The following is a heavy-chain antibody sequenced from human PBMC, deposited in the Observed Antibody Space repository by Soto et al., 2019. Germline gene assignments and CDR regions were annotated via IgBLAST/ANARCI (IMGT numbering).Heavy chain of an antibody. J-gene: IGHJ4*02. V-gene: IGHV3-64*01. CDR2: ISSNGGST. Sequence: GGSLRLSCAASGFTFSCYAMHWVRQAPGKGLEYVSAISSNGGSTYYANSVKGRFTISRDNSKNTLYLQMGSLRAEDMAVYYCAARYCSGGSCYYDYWGQGTLVTVSS. CDR3: AARYCSGGSCYYDY. CDR1: GFTFSCYA. D-gene: IGHD2-15*01.